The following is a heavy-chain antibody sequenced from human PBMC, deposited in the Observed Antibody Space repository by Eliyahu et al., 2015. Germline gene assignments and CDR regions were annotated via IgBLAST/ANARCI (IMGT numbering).Heavy chain of an antibody. CDR2: ISGSGDNS. D-gene: IGHD5-12*01. V-gene: IGHV3-23*04. Sequence: DVQLVESGGGLVQSGGSLSLSCAASGFTFSHYAMSWVRQTPGRGVEWLSTISGSGDNSDSAESVKGRFTISRDNFQDRVYLQMNGLRVGDTAIYYCVKDLLADDYWGQGTQVTVSS. J-gene: IGHJ4*02. CDR3: VKDLLADDY. CDR1: GFTFSHYA.